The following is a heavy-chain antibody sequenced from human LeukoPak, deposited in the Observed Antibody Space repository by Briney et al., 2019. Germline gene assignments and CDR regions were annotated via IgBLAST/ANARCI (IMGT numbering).Heavy chain of an antibody. CDR3: AGGGGWVFDL. V-gene: IGHV3-7*01. D-gene: IGHD6-19*01. Sequence: PGGSLRLSCAASGFIFTDYWMTWVLQAPGKGLEWVAIIKKDGSEKYYVDSVKGRFTISRDNTKNSVYLQMNSLRAEDTAVYFCAGGGGWVFDLWGQGTLVTVSS. J-gene: IGHJ4*02. CDR2: IKKDGSEK. CDR1: GFIFTDYW.